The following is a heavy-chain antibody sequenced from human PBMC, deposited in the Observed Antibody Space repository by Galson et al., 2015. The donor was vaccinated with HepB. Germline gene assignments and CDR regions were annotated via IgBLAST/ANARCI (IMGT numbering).Heavy chain of an antibody. V-gene: IGHV1-69*02. D-gene: IGHD2-15*01. CDR3: ASGYCSGGSCYSYPFDI. CDR1: GGTFSSYT. Sequence: SVKVSCKASGGTFSSYTISWVRQAPGQGLEWMGRIIPILGIANYAQKFQGRVTITADKSTSTAYMELSSLRSEDTAVYYCASGYCSGGSCYSYPFDIWGQGTMVTVSS. CDR2: IIPILGIA. J-gene: IGHJ3*02.